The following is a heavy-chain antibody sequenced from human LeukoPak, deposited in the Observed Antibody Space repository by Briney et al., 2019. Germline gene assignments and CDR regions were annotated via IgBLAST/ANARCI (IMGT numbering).Heavy chain of an antibody. CDR1: GDSVSTTSHY. V-gene: IGHV4-61*01. CDR3: ARYKYYNNDNEYFDY. D-gene: IGHD4-11*01. CDR2: IYYSGST. J-gene: IGHJ4*02. Sequence: PSETLSLTCTVSGDSVSTTSHYWSWIRQPPGKGLEWIGYIYYSGSTNYNPSLKSRVTISVDTSKNQFSLKLSSVTAADTAVYYCARYKYYNNDNEYFDYWGQGTLVTVSS.